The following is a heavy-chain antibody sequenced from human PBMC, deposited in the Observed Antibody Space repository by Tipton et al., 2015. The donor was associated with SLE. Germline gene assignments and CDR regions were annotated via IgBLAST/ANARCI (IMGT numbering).Heavy chain of an antibody. J-gene: IGHJ5*02. D-gene: IGHD3-3*01. CDR2: IKQDGSEK. Sequence: SLRLSCAASGITFSSYWMSWVRQAPGKGLEWVANIKQDGSEKYYVDSVKGRFTISRDNAKNSLYLQMNSLRAEDTAAYYCARGQTLFGPWGQGTLVTVSS. CDR3: ARGQTLFGP. V-gene: IGHV3-7*01. CDR1: GITFSSYW.